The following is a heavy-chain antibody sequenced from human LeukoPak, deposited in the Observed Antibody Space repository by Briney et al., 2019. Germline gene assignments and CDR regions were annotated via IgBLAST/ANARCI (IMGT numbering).Heavy chain of an antibody. D-gene: IGHD3-22*01. J-gene: IGHJ4*02. V-gene: IGHV1-69*01. CDR3: ARDADDSSGYYY. Sequence: EASVKVSCKASGGTFSSYAISWVRQAPGQGLEWMGGIIPIFGTANYAQKFQGRVTITADESTSTAYMELSSLRSEDTVVYYCARDADDSSGYYYWGQGTLVTVSS. CDR1: GGTFSSYA. CDR2: IIPIFGTA.